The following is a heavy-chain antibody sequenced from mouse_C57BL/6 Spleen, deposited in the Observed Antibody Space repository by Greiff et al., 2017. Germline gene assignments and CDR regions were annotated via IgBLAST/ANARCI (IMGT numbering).Heavy chain of an antibody. Sequence: QVQLQQPGAELVMPGASVKLSCKASGYTFTSYWMHWVKQRPGQGLGWIGEIDPSDSYTNYNQKFKGKSTLTVDKSSSTAYMQLSSLTSEDSAVYYCARKLGWYFDVWGTGTTVTVSS. V-gene: IGHV1-69*01. CDR1: GYTFTSYW. J-gene: IGHJ1*03. CDR3: ARKLGWYFDV. CDR2: IDPSDSYT. D-gene: IGHD4-1*01.